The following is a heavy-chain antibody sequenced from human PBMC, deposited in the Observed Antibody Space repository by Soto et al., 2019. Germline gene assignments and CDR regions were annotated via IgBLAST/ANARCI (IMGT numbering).Heavy chain of an antibody. D-gene: IGHD2-2*01. CDR1: GGTFSSYT. V-gene: IGHV1-69*04. CDR2: IIPILGIA. Sequence: GASVKVSCKASGGTFSSYTISWLRHSPGQWLECIVRIIPILGIANYAQKFQGRVTITADKSTSTAHMELSSLRSEDTAVYYCARDPGKYCSSTSCFYYYYFMDVWGKGTTVTVSS. CDR3: ARDPGKYCSSTSCFYYYYFMDV. J-gene: IGHJ6*03.